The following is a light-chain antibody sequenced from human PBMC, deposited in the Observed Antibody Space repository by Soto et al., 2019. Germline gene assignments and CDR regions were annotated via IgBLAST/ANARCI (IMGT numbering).Light chain of an antibody. Sequence: EIVLTQSPATLSLSPGERATLSCRASQSVSSYLAWYQQKPGQAPSLLIYGAFTRATGVPARFSGAGSGTELTLTISSLQSEDFALYYCQQYNDWPLTFGQGTKVDIK. CDR2: GAF. CDR1: QSVSSY. CDR3: QQYNDWPLT. J-gene: IGKJ1*01. V-gene: IGKV3-15*01.